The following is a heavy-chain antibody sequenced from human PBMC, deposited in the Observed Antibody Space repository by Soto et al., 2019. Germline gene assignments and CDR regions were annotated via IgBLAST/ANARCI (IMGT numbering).Heavy chain of an antibody. Sequence: GGSLRLSCAAPGFTFSNSWMNWVLQAPGKGLEWVGRIKSKTDGGTTDYAAPVKGRFTISRDDSKNTLYLQMNSLKTEDTAVYYCTTVIYDFWSGYYTGFDYWGQGTLVTVSS. J-gene: IGHJ4*02. CDR2: IKSKTDGGTT. CDR3: TTVIYDFWSGYYTGFDY. D-gene: IGHD3-3*01. CDR1: GFTFSNSW. V-gene: IGHV3-15*07.